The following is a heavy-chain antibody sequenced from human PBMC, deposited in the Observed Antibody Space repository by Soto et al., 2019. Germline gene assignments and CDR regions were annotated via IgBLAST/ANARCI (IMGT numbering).Heavy chain of an antibody. V-gene: IGHV4-39*07. J-gene: IGHJ4*02. Sequence: PSETLSLTCAVSGGSISSSSYYWGWIRQPPGKGLEWIGSIYYSGSTNYNPSLKGRVTISVDTSKNQFSLKLSSVTAADTAVYYCARLVSGWLQFDYWGQGTLVTVSS. CDR2: IYYSGST. CDR1: GGSISSSSYY. CDR3: ARLVSGWLQFDY. D-gene: IGHD5-12*01.